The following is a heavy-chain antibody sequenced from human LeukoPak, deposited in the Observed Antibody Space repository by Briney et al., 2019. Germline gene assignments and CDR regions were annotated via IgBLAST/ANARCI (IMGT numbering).Heavy chain of an antibody. V-gene: IGHV4-4*02. J-gene: IGHJ4*02. CDR2: IYHSGST. Sequence: SETLSLTCAVSGGSISSSNWWSWVRQPPGKGLEWIGEIYHSGSTNYNPSLKSRVTISVDTSKNQFSLKLSSVTAADTAVYYCARAPFEDYDYVWGSYRPGWGIDYWGQGTLVTVSS. CDR3: ARAPFEDYDYVWGSYRPGWGIDY. CDR1: GGSISSSNW. D-gene: IGHD3-16*02.